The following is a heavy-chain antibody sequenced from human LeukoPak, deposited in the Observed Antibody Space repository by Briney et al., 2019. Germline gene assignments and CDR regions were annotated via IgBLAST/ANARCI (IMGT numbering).Heavy chain of an antibody. CDR2: INSDGSST. Sequence: GGSLRLSCAASGFTFSDYYMSWIRQAPGKGLVWVSRINSDGSSTTYADSVKGRFTVSRDNAKNTLYLQMNSLRAEDTAVYYCARGGTYNGFDYWGQGTLVTVSS. D-gene: IGHD2-8*01. J-gene: IGHJ4*02. CDR1: GFTFSDYY. V-gene: IGHV3-74*01. CDR3: ARGGTYNGFDY.